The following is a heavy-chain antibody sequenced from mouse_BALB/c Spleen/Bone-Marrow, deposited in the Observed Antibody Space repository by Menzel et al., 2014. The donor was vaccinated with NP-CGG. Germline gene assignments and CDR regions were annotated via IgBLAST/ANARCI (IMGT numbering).Heavy chain of an antibody. CDR1: GISITTGNYR. Sequence: EVQLQQSGPGLVKPSQTVSLTCTVTGISITTGNYRWSWIRQFPENKLEWIGYIYYSGTITYNPSLTSRTTITRDTSKNQFFLEMNSLTAEDTATYYCARGAMITTGYFDYWGQGTTLTVSS. J-gene: IGHJ2*01. CDR3: ARGAMITTGYFDY. D-gene: IGHD2-4*01. V-gene: IGHV3-5*02. CDR2: IYYSGTI.